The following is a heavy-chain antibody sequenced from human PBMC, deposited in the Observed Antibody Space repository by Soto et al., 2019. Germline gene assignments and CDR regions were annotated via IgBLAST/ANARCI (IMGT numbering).Heavy chain of an antibody. D-gene: IGHD3-22*01. CDR2: INMDGSST. V-gene: IGHV3-74*01. CDR3: ARELYYYNRSGYYGPEGDSCDI. Sequence: KGLVWVSGINMDGSSTSSADSVKGRFTISSDNAKNTLYLQMNSRRAEDTAVYYCARELYYYNRSGYYGPEGDSCDICGQ. J-gene: IGHJ3*02.